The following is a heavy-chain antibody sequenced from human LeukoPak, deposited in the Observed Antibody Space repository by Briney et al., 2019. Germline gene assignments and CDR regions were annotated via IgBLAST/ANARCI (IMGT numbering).Heavy chain of an antibody. CDR2: IYYSGST. CDR1: GGSISRYY. V-gene: IGHV4-59*01. J-gene: IGHJ4*02. CDR3: ARESRDGGNSLEFDY. D-gene: IGHD4-23*01. Sequence: SETLSLTCTVSGGSISRYYWSWIRQPPGKGLEWIGYIYYSGSTNYNPSLKSRVTISVDTSKNQFSLKLSSVTAADTAVYYCARESRDGGNSLEFDYWGQGTLVTVSS.